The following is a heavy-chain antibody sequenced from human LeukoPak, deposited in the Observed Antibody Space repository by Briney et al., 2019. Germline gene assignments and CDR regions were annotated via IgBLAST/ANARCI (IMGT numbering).Heavy chain of an antibody. Sequence: PGGSLRLSCAASGFTFSSYSMNWVRQAPGKGLEWVSYISSSSSTIYYADSVKGRFTISRDNAKNSLYLQMNSLRAEDTAVYYCARSTSFGGSSWYGTTNAFDIWGQGTMVTVSS. CDR3: ARSTSFGGSSWYGTTNAFDI. V-gene: IGHV3-48*04. CDR2: ISSSSSTI. J-gene: IGHJ3*02. CDR1: GFTFSSYS. D-gene: IGHD6-13*01.